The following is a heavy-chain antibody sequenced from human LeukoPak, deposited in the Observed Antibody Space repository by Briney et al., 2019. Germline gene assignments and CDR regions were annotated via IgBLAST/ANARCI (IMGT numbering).Heavy chain of an antibody. D-gene: IGHD6-13*01. CDR2: IRSSCET. J-gene: IGHJ4*02. V-gene: IGHV3-21*05. Sequence: GGSLRLSCAASGFIFSQYSMNWVRQAPGKGLEWVSHIRSSCETFYADSVKGRFTISRDNAKNSLYLQMNSLRAEDTAVYYCARARAGAGTFLFDYWGQGTLVTVSS. CDR1: GFIFSQYS. CDR3: ARARAGAGTFLFDY.